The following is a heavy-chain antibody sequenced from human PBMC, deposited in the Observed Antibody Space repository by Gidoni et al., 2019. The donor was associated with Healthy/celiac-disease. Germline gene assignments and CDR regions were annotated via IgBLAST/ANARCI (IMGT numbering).Heavy chain of an antibody. Sequence: EVQLVQSGAEVKKPGESLRISCKGSGYSFTSYWNSWVRQMPGKGLEWMGRIDPSDSYTNDSPSFQGHVTISADKSISTAYLQWSSLKASDTAMYYCARQGVVVVVAATNNWFDPWGQGTLVTVSS. D-gene: IGHD2-15*01. V-gene: IGHV5-10-1*03. CDR2: IDPSDSYT. CDR3: ARQGVVVVVAATNNWFDP. CDR1: GYSFTSYW. J-gene: IGHJ5*02.